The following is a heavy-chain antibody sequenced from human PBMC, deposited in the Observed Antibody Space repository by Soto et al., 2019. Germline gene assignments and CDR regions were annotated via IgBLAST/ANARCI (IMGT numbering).Heavy chain of an antibody. CDR3: ARDKITGLFDY. V-gene: IGHV4-39*07. CDR2: IYYSGST. Sequence: SVTLSLTCTVSDDSITSSRHYQGRIRQPPGQGLEWIGSIYYSGSTYYKPSLKSRATISVDTSKNQFSLKLTSVTAVDTAVYYCARDKITGLFDYWGQGTLVTVSS. J-gene: IGHJ4*02. D-gene: IGHD2-8*02. CDR1: DDSITSSRHY.